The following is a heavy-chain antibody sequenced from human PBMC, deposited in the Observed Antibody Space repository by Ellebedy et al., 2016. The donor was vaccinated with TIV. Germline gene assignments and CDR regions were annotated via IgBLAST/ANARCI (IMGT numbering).Heavy chain of an antibody. J-gene: IGHJ4*02. Sequence: PGGSLSLSCTVSRASITSSSSSWGWIRQSPGKGLDWIGALHYIGSTFYNPSLKSRVTMSLDTSENQFSLKLRTVTASDTAIYYCASAREFGAVAYFGYWGQGTLVTVSS. D-gene: IGHD3-10*01. V-gene: IGHV4-39*01. CDR3: ASAREFGAVAYFGY. CDR1: RASITSSSSS. CDR2: LHYIGST.